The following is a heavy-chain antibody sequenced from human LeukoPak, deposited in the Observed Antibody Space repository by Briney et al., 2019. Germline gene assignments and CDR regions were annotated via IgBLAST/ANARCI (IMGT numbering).Heavy chain of an antibody. V-gene: IGHV3-66*01. Sequence: EGSLRLSCAVSGFNVSSNYLNWVRQAPGKGPEWVSVIYSGGSTYYADSVKGRFTISRDNSKNTLYLQMNSLRAEDTAVYHCARVDSRTAQFDYWGQGTLVTVSS. CDR2: IYSGGST. CDR3: ARVDSRTAQFDY. CDR1: GFNVSSNY. D-gene: IGHD6-13*01. J-gene: IGHJ4*02.